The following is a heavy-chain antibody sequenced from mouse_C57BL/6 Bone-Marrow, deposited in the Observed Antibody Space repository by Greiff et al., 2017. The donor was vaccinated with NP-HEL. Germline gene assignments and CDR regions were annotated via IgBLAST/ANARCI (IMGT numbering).Heavy chain of an antibody. J-gene: IGHJ3*01. V-gene: IGHV1-4*01. D-gene: IGHD1-1*01. Sequence: VQLQQSGAELARPGASVKMSRKASGYTFTSYTMHWVKQRPGQGLEWIGYINPSSGYTKYNQKFKDKATLTADKSSSTAYMQLSSLTSEDSAVYYCARGNYGSSYGRFAYWGQGTLVTVSA. CDR2: INPSSGYT. CDR1: GYTFTSYT. CDR3: ARGNYGSSYGRFAY.